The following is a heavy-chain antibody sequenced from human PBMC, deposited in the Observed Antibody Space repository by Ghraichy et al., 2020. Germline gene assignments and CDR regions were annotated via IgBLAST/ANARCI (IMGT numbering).Heavy chain of an antibody. D-gene: IGHD3-22*01. CDR1: GFTFSSYG. CDR2: ISYDGSNK. CDR3: AKDQHYYDSSGYYWTYYYYGMDV. J-gene: IGHJ6*02. Sequence: LTCAASGFTFSSYGMHWVRQAPGKGLEWVAVISYDGSNKYYGDSVKGRFTISRDNSKNTLYLQMNSLRAEDTAVYYCAKDQHYYDSSGYYWTYYYYGMDVWGQGTTVTVSS. V-gene: IGHV3-30*18.